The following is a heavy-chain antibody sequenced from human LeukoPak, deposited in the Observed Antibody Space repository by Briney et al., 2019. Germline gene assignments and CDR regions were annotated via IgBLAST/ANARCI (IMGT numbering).Heavy chain of an antibody. D-gene: IGHD1-14*01. CDR2: ISYDGSNK. V-gene: IGHV3-30*04. J-gene: IGHJ6*03. Sequence: GGSLRLSCAASGFIFSSYAMHWVRQATGKGLEWVAFISYDGSNKYSADSVKGRFTISRDKSKNTLYLQMNSLRVEDTAVYYCARGTGPRDYYYHMDVWGKGTTVTVSS. CDR3: ARGTGPRDYYYHMDV. CDR1: GFIFSSYA.